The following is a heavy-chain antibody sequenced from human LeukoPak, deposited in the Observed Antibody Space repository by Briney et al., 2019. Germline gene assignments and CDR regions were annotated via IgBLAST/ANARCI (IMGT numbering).Heavy chain of an antibody. J-gene: IGHJ6*02. Sequence: PSETLSLTCTVSGGSLSSSSYYWGWIRQPPGKGLEWIGRVYYSGGTYYNPSLKSRVTISLDTSKNQFSLKLSSVTAADTAVYYCARQPDSSLLWFGELPSYYYGMDVWGQGTTVTVSS. D-gene: IGHD3-10*01. CDR3: ARQPDSSLLWFGELPSYYYGMDV. CDR1: GGSLSSSSYY. V-gene: IGHV4-39*01. CDR2: VYYSGGT.